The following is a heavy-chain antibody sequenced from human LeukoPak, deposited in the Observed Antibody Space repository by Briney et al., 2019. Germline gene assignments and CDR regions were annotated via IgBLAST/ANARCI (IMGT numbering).Heavy chain of an antibody. D-gene: IGHD5-18*01. CDR2: ISSSSSTI. CDR3: ARERGYSYGYSDY. CDR1: GFTFSSYR. Sequence: GGSLRLSCAASGFTFSSYRMNWVSQAPGKGLEWVSYISSSSSTIYYADSVKGRFTISRDNAKNSLYLQMNSLRAEDTAVYYCARERGYSYGYSDYWGQGTLVTVSS. V-gene: IGHV3-48*04. J-gene: IGHJ4*02.